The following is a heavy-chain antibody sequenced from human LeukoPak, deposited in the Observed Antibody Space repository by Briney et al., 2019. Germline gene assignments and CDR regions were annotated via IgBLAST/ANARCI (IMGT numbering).Heavy chain of an antibody. V-gene: IGHV4-59*08. CDR1: GGSISSYY. Sequence: PSETLSLTCTVSGGSISSYYWSWIRQPPGKGLEWIGYIYYSGSTNYNPSPKSRVTISVDTSKNQFSLKLSSVTAADTAVYYCARGDYGYYYYCMDVWGKGTTVTVSS. D-gene: IGHD4-17*01. CDR2: IYYSGST. CDR3: ARGDYGYYYYCMDV. J-gene: IGHJ6*03.